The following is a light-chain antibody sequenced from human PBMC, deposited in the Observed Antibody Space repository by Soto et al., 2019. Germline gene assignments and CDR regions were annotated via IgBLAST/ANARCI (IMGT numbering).Light chain of an antibody. CDR1: QHVTTTY. CDR3: QQYDSSFT. Sequence: IVLTQSPATLSLSPGERATLSCTASQHVTTTYIAWYQQKFGQAPRLLIYGASTRATGTPDRFAGGGFGTDFTVTIGRVEPEDFAVYYCQQYDSSFTFGGGTKVEMK. V-gene: IGKV3-20*01. CDR2: GAS. J-gene: IGKJ4*01.